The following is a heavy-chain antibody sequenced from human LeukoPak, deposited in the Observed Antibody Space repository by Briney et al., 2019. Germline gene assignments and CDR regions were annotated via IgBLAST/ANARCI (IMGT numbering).Heavy chain of an antibody. Sequence: SETLSLTCAVYGGSFSGYYWSWIRQPPGKGLEWIGEINHSGSTNYNPSLKSRVTISVDTSKNQFSLKLSSLTAADTAVYYCASLSVAAAGTVYDYWGQGTLVTVSS. D-gene: IGHD6-13*01. V-gene: IGHV4-34*01. J-gene: IGHJ4*02. CDR3: ASLSVAAAGTVYDY. CDR2: INHSGST. CDR1: GGSFSGYY.